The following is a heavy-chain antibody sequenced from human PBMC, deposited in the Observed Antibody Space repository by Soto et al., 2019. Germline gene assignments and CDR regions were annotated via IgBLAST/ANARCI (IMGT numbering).Heavy chain of an antibody. V-gene: IGHV1-69*13. Sequence: ASVKVSCKASGDMFRNSAFTWVRQAPGQGLAWMGVIIPLFRKTDVAQKFQGRVNLTADESTSSLYMEVSSLTSEDTAVYYCARARLSNGDPNIYFFYGLDVWGQGTTVTVSS. D-gene: IGHD3-10*01. CDR3: ARARLSNGDPNIYFFYGLDV. CDR2: IIPLFRKT. J-gene: IGHJ6*02. CDR1: GDMFRNSA.